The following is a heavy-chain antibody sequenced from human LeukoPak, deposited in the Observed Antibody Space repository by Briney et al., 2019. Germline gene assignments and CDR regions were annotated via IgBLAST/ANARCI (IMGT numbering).Heavy chain of an antibody. D-gene: IGHD6-13*01. CDR2: IRSKTYGVTT. J-gene: IGHJ4*02. V-gene: IGHV3-49*03. CDR1: GFTFGDYA. CDR3: TRETRSSSWYGRTYYYFDY. Sequence: PGGSLRLSCKSSGFTFGDYAMSWFRQAPGKGLEWVVFIRSKTYGVTTEYAASVKGRFTISRVDSKSIAYLQMNSLKTEDTAVYYCTRETRSSSWYGRTYYYFDYWGQGTLVTVSS.